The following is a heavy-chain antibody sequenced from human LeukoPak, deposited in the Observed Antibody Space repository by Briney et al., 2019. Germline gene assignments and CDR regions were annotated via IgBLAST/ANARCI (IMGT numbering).Heavy chain of an antibody. J-gene: IGHJ6*02. D-gene: IGHD5-12*01. CDR3: ARLVNIVATVSGMDV. CDR1: GGSISSSSYY. Sequence: SETLSLTCTVSGGSISSSSYYWGWIRQPPGKGLEWIGGISYSGSTYYNPSLKSRVTISVDTSKNQFSLKLSSVTAADTAVYYCARLVNIVATVSGMDVWGQGTTVTVSS. V-gene: IGHV4-39*01. CDR2: ISYSGST.